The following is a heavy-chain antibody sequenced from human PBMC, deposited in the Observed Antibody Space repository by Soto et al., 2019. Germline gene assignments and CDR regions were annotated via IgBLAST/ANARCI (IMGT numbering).Heavy chain of an antibody. CDR3: EILAGYCRTNRCPGDYAMPV. CDR2: FYNNENS. V-gene: IGHV4-39*01. Sequence: EALRHTWSVSAGTPRPSDHLWCRIRLPKGKGLDGFCSFYNNENSNYNPSLKSRVTISLDTSKNLFSLRLTSVTAADTAVYYCEILAGYCRTNRCPGDYAMPVWALGTTLTGS. D-gene: IGHD2-15*01. J-gene: IGHJ6*02. CDR1: AGTPRPSDHL.